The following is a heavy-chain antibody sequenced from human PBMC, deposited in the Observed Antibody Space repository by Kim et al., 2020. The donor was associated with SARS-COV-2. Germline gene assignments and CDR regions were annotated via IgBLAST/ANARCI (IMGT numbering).Heavy chain of an antibody. CDR1: GYSITSGCC. J-gene: IGHJ4*02. CDR3: ARDTHKYSRPLESPPGYY. D-gene: IGHD3-3*01. CDR2: IVHLGTT. Sequence: SETLSLTCTVSGYSITSGCCWGWIRQPPGKGLEWIGTIVHLGTTYYNQSLKSRVTISIDSSKNQFSLKLTSVTAADTAVYYCARDTHKYSRPLESPPGYYWGQGTPGTVSP. V-gene: IGHV4-38-2*02.